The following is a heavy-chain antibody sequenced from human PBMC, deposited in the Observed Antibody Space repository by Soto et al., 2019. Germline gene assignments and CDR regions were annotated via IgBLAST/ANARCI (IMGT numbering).Heavy chain of an antibody. Sequence: EVQLVESGGGLAQPGGSLRLSCAASGFTFSSYWMHWVRQAPGKGLVWVSRIKSDGSSTSDADSVKGRFTISRDNAKNTVYLQMNSLRVEDTAVYYCARGLWLHSGMDVWDQGTTVTVSS. V-gene: IGHV3-74*01. J-gene: IGHJ6*02. CDR3: ARGLWLHSGMDV. CDR2: IKSDGSST. D-gene: IGHD5-18*01. CDR1: GFTFSSYW.